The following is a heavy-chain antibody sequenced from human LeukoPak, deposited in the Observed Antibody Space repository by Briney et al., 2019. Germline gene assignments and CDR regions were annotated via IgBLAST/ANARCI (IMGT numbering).Heavy chain of an antibody. CDR2: IKQGGCER. Sequence: GGALRVSCAASGFTFSSYRMSWVRQAPGKGLEWVANIKQGGCERYFVDSVKGRFTISRENAKNSLYLQMNSLSAEDTAVYYCARVTMDGYYFDYWGQGTLVTVSS. V-gene: IGHV3-7*01. J-gene: IGHJ4*02. CDR1: GFTFSSYR. CDR3: ARVTMDGYYFDY. D-gene: IGHD1-1*01.